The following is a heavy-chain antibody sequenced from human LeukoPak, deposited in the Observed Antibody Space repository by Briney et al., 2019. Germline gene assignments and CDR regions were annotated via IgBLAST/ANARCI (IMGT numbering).Heavy chain of an antibody. Sequence: ASVKVSCKASGYTFTGYYMHWVRQAPGQGLEWMGWINPNSGGTNYAQKFQGRVTMTRDTSISTAYMELSRLRSDGTAVYYCARTEDYDFWSGYYTPYFDYWGQGTLVTVSS. V-gene: IGHV1-2*02. J-gene: IGHJ4*02. CDR1: GYTFTGYY. D-gene: IGHD3-3*01. CDR2: INPNSGGT. CDR3: ARTEDYDFWSGYYTPYFDY.